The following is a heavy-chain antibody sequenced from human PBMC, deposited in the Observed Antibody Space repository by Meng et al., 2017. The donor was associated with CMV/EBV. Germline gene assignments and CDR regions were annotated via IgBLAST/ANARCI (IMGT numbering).Heavy chain of an antibody. V-gene: IGHV3-21*01. CDR3: ARDGRQQLDFDY. CDR1: GFTFSSYS. D-gene: IGHD6-13*01. Sequence: GGSLRLSCAASGFTFSSYSMNGVRQAPGKGLEWVSSISSSSSYIYYADSVKGRFTISRDNAKNSLYLQMNSLRAEDTAVYYCARDGRQQLDFDYWGQGTLVTVSS. CDR2: ISSSSSYI. J-gene: IGHJ4*02.